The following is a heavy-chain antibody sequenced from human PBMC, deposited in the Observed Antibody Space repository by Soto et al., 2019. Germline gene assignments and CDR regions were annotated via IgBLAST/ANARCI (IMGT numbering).Heavy chain of an antibody. D-gene: IGHD2-8*01. CDR1: GLTFSTFA. CDR3: AKRYAGNY. V-gene: IGHV3-23*01. Sequence: GGSLRLSCVVSGLTFSTFAMSWVRQAPGKGLEWVSGITNSGGSTYYADSVKGRFTISRDNSKNTLYLQMNSLRAEDTAVYYCAKRYAGNYWGQGIPVTVSS. CDR2: ITNSGGST. J-gene: IGHJ4*02.